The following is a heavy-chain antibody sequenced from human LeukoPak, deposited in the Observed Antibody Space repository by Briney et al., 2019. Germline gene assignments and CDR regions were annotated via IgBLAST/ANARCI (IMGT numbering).Heavy chain of an antibody. Sequence: GGSLRLSCAASGFTFSTSSMNWVRQAPGQGLEWVSSISSSSSYIYYADSVKGRFTISRDNAKNSLYLQMNSLRAEDTAVYYCAREDPYDSGGSDSDAFDIWGQGTMVSVSS. V-gene: IGHV3-21*01. CDR2: ISSSSSYI. CDR1: GFTFSTSS. D-gene: IGHD3-22*01. J-gene: IGHJ3*02. CDR3: AREDPYDSGGSDSDAFDI.